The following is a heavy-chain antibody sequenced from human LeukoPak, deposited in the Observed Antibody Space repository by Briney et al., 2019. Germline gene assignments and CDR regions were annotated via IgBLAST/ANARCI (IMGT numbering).Heavy chain of an antibody. CDR1: GFTFSSYG. CDR2: ISYDGSNK. D-gene: IGHD6-13*01. Sequence: GRSLRLSCAASGFTFSSYGMHWVRQAPGKGLEWVAVISYDGSNKYYADSVKGRFTISRDNSKNTLYLQMNSLRAEDTAVYYCARDGLKEYSSSWYGAFDIWGQGTMVTVSS. J-gene: IGHJ3*02. V-gene: IGHV3-30*03. CDR3: ARDGLKEYSSSWYGAFDI.